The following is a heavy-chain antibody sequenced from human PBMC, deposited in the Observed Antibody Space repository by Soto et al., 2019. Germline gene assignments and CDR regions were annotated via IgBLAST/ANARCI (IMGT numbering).Heavy chain of an antibody. V-gene: IGHV4-31*03. D-gene: IGHD5-18*01. J-gene: IGHJ4*02. CDR1: GGSISSGGYY. CDR3: ARGPRSDVDTAMVFDY. Sequence: PSETLFLTCTVSGGSISSGGYYWSWIRQHPGKGLEWIGYIYYSGSTYYNPSLKSRVTISVDTSKNQFSLKLSSVTAADTAVYYCARGPRSDVDTAMVFDYWGQGTLVTVS. CDR2: IYYSGST.